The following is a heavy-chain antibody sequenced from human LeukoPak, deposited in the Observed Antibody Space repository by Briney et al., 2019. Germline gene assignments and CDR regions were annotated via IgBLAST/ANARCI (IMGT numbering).Heavy chain of an antibody. V-gene: IGHV4-38-2*01. CDR1: GYSISSGYY. CDR2: IYHSGST. J-gene: IGHJ3*02. D-gene: IGHD2-2*01. CDR3: ARVFSGASRAFDI. Sequence: PSETLSLTCAVSGYSISSGYYWGWIRQPPGKGLEWIGSIYHSGSTYYNPSLKSRVTISVDTSKNQFSLKLSSVTAADTAVYYCARVFSGASRAFDIWGQGTMVTVSS.